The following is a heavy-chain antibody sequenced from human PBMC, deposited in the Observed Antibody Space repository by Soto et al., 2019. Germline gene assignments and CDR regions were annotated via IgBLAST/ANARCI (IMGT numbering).Heavy chain of an antibody. CDR2: IKQDGSEK. D-gene: IGHD2-2*01. Sequence: GGSLRLSCAASGFTFSSHWMSWVRQAPGKGLEWLASIKQDGSEKHYAAPVKGIFTISRDDSKNTLYLQMNSLKTEDTAVYYCTTAGGYCSSTSCYNPPYYYYYGMDVWGQGTTVTVSS. CDR3: TTAGGYCSSTSCYNPPYYYYYGMDV. J-gene: IGHJ6*02. CDR1: GFTFSSHW. V-gene: IGHV3-15*01.